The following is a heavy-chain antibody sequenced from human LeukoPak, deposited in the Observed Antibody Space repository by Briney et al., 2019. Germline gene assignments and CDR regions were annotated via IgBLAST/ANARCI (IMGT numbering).Heavy chain of an antibody. Sequence: GASVKVSCKASGGTFSSYAISWVRQAPGQGLEWMGRIIPILGIANYAQKFQGRVTITADKSTSTAYMELSSLRSEDTAVYCCARGPWAMVRANYAFDIWGQGTMVTVSS. D-gene: IGHD3-10*01. CDR2: IIPILGIA. CDR3: ARGPWAMVRANYAFDI. J-gene: IGHJ3*02. V-gene: IGHV1-69*04. CDR1: GGTFSSYA.